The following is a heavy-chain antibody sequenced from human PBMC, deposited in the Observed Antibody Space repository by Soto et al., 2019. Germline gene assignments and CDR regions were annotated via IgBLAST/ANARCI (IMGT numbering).Heavy chain of an antibody. CDR3: AKGGEYSFTFDY. J-gene: IGHJ4*02. CDR1: GFTFRSYA. Sequence: GGSLRLSCAASGFTFRSYAMNWVRQAPGKGLEWVSSISGTGINIHYADSVKGRFTISRDYSKSTLSLQMGSLRAEDTAVYYCAKGGEYSFTFDYWGQGILVTVSS. CDR2: ISGTGINI. D-gene: IGHD5-18*01. V-gene: IGHV3-23*01.